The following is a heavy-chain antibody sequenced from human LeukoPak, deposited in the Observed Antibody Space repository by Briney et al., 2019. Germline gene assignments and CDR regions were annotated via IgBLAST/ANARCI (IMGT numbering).Heavy chain of an antibody. J-gene: IGHJ6*02. V-gene: IGHV3-23*01. D-gene: IGHD6-19*01. CDR2: ISGSGGST. CDR3: AKSVARFYYCGMDV. Sequence: PGGSLRLSCAASGFTFSSYAMSWVRQAPGKGLEWVSAISGSGGSTYYADSVKGRFTISRDNSKNTLYLQMNSLRAEDTAVYYCAKSVARFYYCGMDVWGQGTTVTVSS. CDR1: GFTFSSYA.